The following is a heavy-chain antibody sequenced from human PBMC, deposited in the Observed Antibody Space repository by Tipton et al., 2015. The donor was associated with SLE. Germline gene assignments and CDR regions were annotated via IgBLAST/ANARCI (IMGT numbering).Heavy chain of an antibody. CDR2: IYYTGAT. CDR3: ARQNSSTYYWYFDL. CDR1: GVSMSSHY. Sequence: TLSLTCTVSGVSMSSHYWSWIRQPPGKGLESVGTIYYTGATYYNPSLKSRVTMSVDTSKNQFSLRLNSVNAADTAVYYCARQNSSTYYWYFDLWGRGTLVTVSS. J-gene: IGHJ2*01. V-gene: IGHV4-59*04. D-gene: IGHD6-13*01.